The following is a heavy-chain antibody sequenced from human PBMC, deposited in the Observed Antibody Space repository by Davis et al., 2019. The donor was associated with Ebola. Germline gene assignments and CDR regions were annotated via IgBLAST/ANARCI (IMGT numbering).Heavy chain of an antibody. J-gene: IGHJ3*02. D-gene: IGHD3-22*01. Sequence: GESLKISCAASGFTFSSYAMSWVRQAPGKGLEWVSAISGSGGSTYYADSVKGRFTISRDNSKNTLYLQMNSLRAEDTAVYYCAKDLVYYYDSSGSSADAFDIWGQGTMVTVSS. CDR3: AKDLVYYYDSSGSSADAFDI. CDR1: GFTFSSYA. V-gene: IGHV3-23*01. CDR2: ISGSGGST.